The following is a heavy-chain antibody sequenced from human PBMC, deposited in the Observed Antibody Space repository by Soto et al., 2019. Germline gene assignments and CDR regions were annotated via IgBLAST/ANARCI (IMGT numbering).Heavy chain of an antibody. CDR3: ARTYGDYDPYFDY. CDR2: IYSGGST. J-gene: IGHJ4*02. CDR1: RFTVSSNY. V-gene: IGHV3-53*02. D-gene: IGHD4-17*01. Sequence: EVQLVETGGGLIQPGGSLRLSCAASRFTVSSNYMSWVRQAPGKGLEWVSVIYSGGSTYYADSVKGRFTISRDNSKNTLYLQMNSLRAEDTAVYYCARTYGDYDPYFDYWGQGTLVTVSS.